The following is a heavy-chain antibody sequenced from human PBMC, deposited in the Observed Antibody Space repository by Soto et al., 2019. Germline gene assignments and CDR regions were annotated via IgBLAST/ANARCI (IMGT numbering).Heavy chain of an antibody. CDR1: GFSLGSYS. CDR2: IDVDGRVT. CDR3: ARDGGVPGGAPNYFDY. V-gene: IGHV3-74*01. D-gene: IGHD3-16*01. J-gene: IGHJ4*02. Sequence: PGGSLRLSCAASGFSLGSYSMDWVRQAPRKGLVWVARIDVDGRVTAYADSVKGRFTISRDNGENMLYLQMNSLRVEDTAVYYCARDGGVPGGAPNYFDYWGQGTLVTVS.